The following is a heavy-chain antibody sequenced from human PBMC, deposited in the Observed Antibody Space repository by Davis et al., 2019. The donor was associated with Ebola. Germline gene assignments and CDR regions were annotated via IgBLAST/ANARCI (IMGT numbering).Heavy chain of an antibody. J-gene: IGHJ4*02. D-gene: IGHD2-2*01. CDR1: GGSISSSSYY. CDR2: IYYSGST. V-gene: IGHV4-39*01. CDR3: ARGRYCSSTSCYAAPWFDY. Sequence: PSETLSLTCTVSGGSISSSSYYWGWIRQPPGKGLEWIGSIYYSGSTYYNPSLKSRVTISVDTSKNQFSLKLSSVTAADTAVYYCARGRYCSSTSCYAAPWFDYWGQGTLVTVSS.